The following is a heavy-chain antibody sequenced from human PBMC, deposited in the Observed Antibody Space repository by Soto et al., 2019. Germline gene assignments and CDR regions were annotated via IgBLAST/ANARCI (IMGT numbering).Heavy chain of an antibody. CDR3: ARGEHDYSLSPNWFDP. Sequence: ASETLSLTCAVSGGSISTSNWWSWVRQHPGKGLEWIGYIYYSGSTYYNPSLKSRVTISVDTSKNQFSLKLSSVTAADTAVYYCARGEHDYSLSPNWFDPWGQGTLVTVSS. D-gene: IGHD4-4*01. CDR1: GGSISTSNW. V-gene: IGHV4-31*11. J-gene: IGHJ5*02. CDR2: IYYSGST.